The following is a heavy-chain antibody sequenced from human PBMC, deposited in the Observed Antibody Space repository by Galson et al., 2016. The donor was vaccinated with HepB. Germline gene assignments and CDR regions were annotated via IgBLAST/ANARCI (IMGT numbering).Heavy chain of an antibody. J-gene: IGHJ4*02. Sequence: SLRLSCAASGFTFSNYAMSWVRQAPGKGLEWVSGISDSGGSTYFAASVMGRFTISRDNSKNTLYLQMNSLRVDDTAVYYCAKGTTLQVHFGYFDHWGQGTLVTVSS. CDR2: ISDSGGST. CDR3: AKGTTLQVHFGYFDH. V-gene: IGHV3-23*01. CDR1: GFTFSNYA. D-gene: IGHD1/OR15-1a*01.